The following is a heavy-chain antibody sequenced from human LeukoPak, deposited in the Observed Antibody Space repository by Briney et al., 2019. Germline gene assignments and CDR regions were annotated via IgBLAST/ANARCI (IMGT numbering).Heavy chain of an antibody. D-gene: IGHD7-27*01. J-gene: IGHJ4*02. Sequence: GGSLRLSCAASGFTFSSYWMSWVRQTPGKGLEWVANIKQDGSEKHYVDSVKGRFTISRDNAKNSLYLQMYSLRAEDTAVYYCARDQLGISGAEFDYWGQGTLVTVSS. V-gene: IGHV3-7*01. CDR3: ARDQLGISGAEFDY. CDR2: IKQDGSEK. CDR1: GFTFSSYW.